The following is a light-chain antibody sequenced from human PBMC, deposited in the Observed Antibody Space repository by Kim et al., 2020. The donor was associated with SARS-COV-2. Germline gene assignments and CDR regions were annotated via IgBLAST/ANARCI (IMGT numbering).Light chain of an antibody. J-gene: IGLJ1*01. CDR2: GKN. V-gene: IGLV3-19*01. Sequence: ALGQTVRITCQEDSLRSYYASWYQQKPGQAPVLVIYGKNNRPSGIPDRFSGSSSGNTASLTITGAQAEDDADYYCNSRDSSGNPYVFGTGTKVTVL. CDR3: NSRDSSGNPYV. CDR1: SLRSYY.